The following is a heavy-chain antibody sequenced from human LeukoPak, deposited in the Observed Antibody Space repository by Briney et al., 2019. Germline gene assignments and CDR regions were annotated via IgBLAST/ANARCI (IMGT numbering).Heavy chain of an antibody. CDR1: GFTFSDYY. V-gene: IGHV3-11*03. CDR2: ISRSRGNT. Sequence: GGSLRLSCAASGFTFSDYYLTGIRQAPGKGLEWLSDISRSRGNTNYADSVKGRFTISRDNDKNSLYLQLNRLRVEATAVYYCASWTPLRATARYYFDYWGQGTLVTVSS. J-gene: IGHJ4*02. D-gene: IGHD1-26*01. CDR3: ASWTPLRATARYYFDY.